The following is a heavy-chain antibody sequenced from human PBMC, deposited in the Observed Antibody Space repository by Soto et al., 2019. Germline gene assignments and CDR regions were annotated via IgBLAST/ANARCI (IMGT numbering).Heavy chain of an antibody. J-gene: IGHJ6*02. V-gene: IGHV5-10-1*01. CDR2: IDPSDSYT. CDR1: LYSFNSYW. CDR3: ARHSKYYYDSSCYPDYYYGMDV. Sequence: GEALETSCNGSLYSFNSYWISLVRQMPGKGVGWVGRIDPSDSYTNYSPSFQGRVTISADKSISTAYLQWSSLKASDTAMYYCARHSKYYYDSSCYPDYYYGMDVWGQGTTVTVSS. D-gene: IGHD3-22*01.